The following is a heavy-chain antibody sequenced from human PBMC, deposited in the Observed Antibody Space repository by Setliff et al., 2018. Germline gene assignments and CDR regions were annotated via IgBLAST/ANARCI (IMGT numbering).Heavy chain of an antibody. D-gene: IGHD3-22*01. CDR2: IHTGGGSA. CDR1: GYSFTGYY. Sequence: GASVKVSCKASGYSFTGYYMHWVRQAPGQGLEWMGIIHTGGGSASYAQKFQGRVTMTTDTSTSTASMELGSLRSDDTAMYYCARDAHDYDSSENPIVDYWGQGTLVTVSS. J-gene: IGHJ4*02. V-gene: IGHV1-46*03. CDR3: ARDAHDYDSSENPIVDY.